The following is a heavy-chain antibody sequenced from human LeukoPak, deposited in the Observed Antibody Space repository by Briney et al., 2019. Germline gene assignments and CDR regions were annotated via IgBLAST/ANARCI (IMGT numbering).Heavy chain of an antibody. CDR1: GYTFTGYY. CDR3: ARGFGESSDVDY. D-gene: IGHD3-10*01. J-gene: IGHJ4*02. V-gene: IGHV1-2*02. Sequence: GASVKVSCKASGYTFTGYYMHWVRQAPGQGLEWMGWINPNSGGTNYAQKFQGRVTMTRDTSITAAYMELSRLRFDDTAVYYCARGFGESSDVDYWGQGTLVTVSS. CDR2: INPNSGGT.